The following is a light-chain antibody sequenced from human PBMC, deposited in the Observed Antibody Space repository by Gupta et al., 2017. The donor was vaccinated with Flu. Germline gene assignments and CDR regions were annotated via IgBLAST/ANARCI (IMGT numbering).Light chain of an antibody. Sequence: DVVMSPSPLTLSVTLGQAASISCRSSQSLVYKNGITYLTWFQQRPGQSPRRLIYEVSNRDSGVPDRFSGSGSVTDFTLKISRVEAEEVGVYHCMRVTHPWTFGQGTRVEI. V-gene: IGKV2-30*01. CDR1: QSLVYKNGITY. J-gene: IGKJ1*01. CDR3: MRVTHPWT. CDR2: EVS.